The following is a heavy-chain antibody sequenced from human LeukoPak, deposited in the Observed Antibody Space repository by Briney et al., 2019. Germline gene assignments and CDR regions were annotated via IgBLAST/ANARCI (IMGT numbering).Heavy chain of an antibody. V-gene: IGHV4-39*01. CDR1: GGSISSSSYY. D-gene: IGHD6-13*01. CDR2: IYYSGST. J-gene: IGHJ2*01. Sequence: SETLSLTCTVSGGSISSSSYYWGWIRQPPGKGLEWIGSIYYSGSTYYNPSLKSRVTISVDTSKNQFSLKLSSVTAADTAVYYCARGIPGYSSSQRLYWYFDLWGRGTLVTVSS. CDR3: ARGIPGYSSSQRLYWYFDL.